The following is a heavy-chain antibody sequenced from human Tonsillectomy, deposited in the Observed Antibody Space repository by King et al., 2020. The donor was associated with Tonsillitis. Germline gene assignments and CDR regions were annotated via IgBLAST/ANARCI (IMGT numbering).Heavy chain of an antibody. J-gene: IGHJ4*02. CDR2: IYYSGGT. D-gene: IGHD1-26*01. CDR1: VGSISSYY. CDR3: ARGGRDSGSPGRVDY. Sequence: VQLQESGPGLVKPSETLSLTCTVSVGSISSYYWNWIRQPPGKELEWMGYIYYSGGTNYNPSLKRRVTLSVDTSQNQFSRKLTSVTAADTAVYYCARGGRDSGSPGRVDYWGQGTLVTVSS. V-gene: IGHV4-59*01.